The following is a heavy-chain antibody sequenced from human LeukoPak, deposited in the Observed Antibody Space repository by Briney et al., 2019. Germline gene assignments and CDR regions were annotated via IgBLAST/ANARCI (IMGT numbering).Heavy chain of an antibody. J-gene: IGHJ3*02. CDR2: IYSGGST. CDR3: AREKQVTRYCSGGSCPPDAFDI. V-gene: IGHV3-53*01. Sequence: PGGSLRLSCAAAGFTVSSNYMSWVRQAAGKGVERGSVIYSGGSTYYADSVKGRFTISRDNSKNTVYLQMNSLRAEDTAVYYCAREKQVTRYCSGGSCPPDAFDIWGQGTMVTVSS. CDR1: GFTVSSNY. D-gene: IGHD2-15*01.